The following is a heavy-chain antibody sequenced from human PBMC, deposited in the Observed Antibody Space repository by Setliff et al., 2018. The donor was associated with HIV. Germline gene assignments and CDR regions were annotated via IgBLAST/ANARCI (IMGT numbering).Heavy chain of an antibody. J-gene: IGHJ4*02. CDR2: TIPMFGTA. CDR3: ARESACSSTSCPKVLDY. V-gene: IGHV1-69*13. Sequence: SVKVSCKASGGTCGIYGISWVRQAPGQGLEWMGGTIPMFGTANYAQKFQGRVTITADESTNTGYMELSGLRFEDTAVYYCARESACSSTSCPKVLDYWGQGTLVTVSS. CDR1: GGTCGIYG. D-gene: IGHD2-2*01.